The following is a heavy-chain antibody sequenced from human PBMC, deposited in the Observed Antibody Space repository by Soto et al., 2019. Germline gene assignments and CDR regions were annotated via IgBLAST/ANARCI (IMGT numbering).Heavy chain of an antibody. V-gene: IGHV1-69*04. J-gene: IGHJ4*02. Sequence: QVQLVQSGAEVKRPGSSVKVSCKASGDTFNFYSINWVRQAPGLGLEWMGRVNPFLSMSNYAQRFQGRVTMTADKSTSTAYMELSGLRSEDTAIYYCATSYGSGYRTFDFWGQGALVTVSS. CDR1: GDTFNFYS. CDR3: ATSYGSGYRTFDF. D-gene: IGHD3-10*01. CDR2: VNPFLSMS.